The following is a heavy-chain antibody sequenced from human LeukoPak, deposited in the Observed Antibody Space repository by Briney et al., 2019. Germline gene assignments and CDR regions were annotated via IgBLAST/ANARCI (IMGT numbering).Heavy chain of an antibody. Sequence: ASVKVSRKASGYTFTGYYMHWVRQAPGQGLEWMGWINPNSGGTNYAQKFQGRVTMTRDTSISTAYMELSRLRSDDTAVYYCARDRSGYCTNGVCSSHPYYYYYYMDVWGKGTTVTVSS. V-gene: IGHV1-2*02. CDR3: ARDRSGYCTNGVCSSHPYYYYYYMDV. J-gene: IGHJ6*03. D-gene: IGHD2-8*01. CDR1: GYTFTGYY. CDR2: INPNSGGT.